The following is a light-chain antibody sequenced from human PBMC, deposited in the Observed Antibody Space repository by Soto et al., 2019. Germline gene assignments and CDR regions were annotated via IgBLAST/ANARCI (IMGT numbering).Light chain of an antibody. V-gene: IGLV1-47*01. CDR2: TNN. CDR1: SSNVGSSC. Sequence: QSVLTQPPSASGTPGQTVTISCSGSSSNVGSSCLYWYQQLPGTAPKLLIYTNNQRPAGVPDRFSASKSGASASLAISGLRFEEEADYYCATWDGSLSGPVFGGGTKVTVL. CDR3: ATWDGSLSGPV. J-gene: IGLJ2*01.